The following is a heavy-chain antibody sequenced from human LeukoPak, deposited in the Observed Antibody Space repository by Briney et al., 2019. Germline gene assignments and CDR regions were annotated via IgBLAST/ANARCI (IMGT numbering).Heavy chain of an antibody. CDR3: ASTSGWYEPIDY. V-gene: IGHV3-33*08. J-gene: IGHJ4*02. CDR2: IWYDGSNK. Sequence: GGSLRLSCSASGFTFSSYAMHWVRQAPGKGLEWVAVIWYDGSNKYYADSVKGRFTISRDNSKNTLYLQMNSLRAEDTAVYYCASTSGWYEPIDYWGQGTPVTVSS. D-gene: IGHD6-19*01. CDR1: GFTFSSYA.